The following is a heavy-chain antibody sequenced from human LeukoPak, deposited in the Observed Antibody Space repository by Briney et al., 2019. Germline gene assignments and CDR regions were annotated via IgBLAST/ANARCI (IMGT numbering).Heavy chain of an antibody. CDR1: GFTFSSYD. Sequence: GGSLRLSCAASGFTFSSYDMHWVRHATGKGLEWVSAIGTAGDTYYPGSVKGRFTISRENAKNSLYLQMNSLRAGDTAVYYCARGGIAAAGALDYWGQGTLVTVSS. CDR2: IGTAGDT. CDR3: ARGGIAAAGALDY. D-gene: IGHD6-13*01. V-gene: IGHV3-13*01. J-gene: IGHJ4*02.